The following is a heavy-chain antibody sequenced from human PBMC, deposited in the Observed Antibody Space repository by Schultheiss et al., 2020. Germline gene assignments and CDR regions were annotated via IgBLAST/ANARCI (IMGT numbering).Heavy chain of an antibody. CDR2: INAGNGNT. D-gene: IGHD1-1*01. V-gene: IGHV1-3*01. CDR3: ARRLQLERRSDAFDI. Sequence: ASVKVSGKASGYTFTSYAMHWVRQAPGQRLEWMGWINAGNGNTKYSQKFQGRVTITRDTSASTAYMELSSLRSEDTAVYYCARRLQLERRSDAFDIWGQGTMVTVSS. CDR1: GYTFTSYA. J-gene: IGHJ3*02.